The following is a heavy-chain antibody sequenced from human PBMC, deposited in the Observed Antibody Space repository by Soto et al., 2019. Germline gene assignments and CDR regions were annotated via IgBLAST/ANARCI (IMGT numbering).Heavy chain of an antibody. V-gene: IGHV4-61*01. CDR3: ARVPDYYDSSGYTEYFQH. CDR2: IYYSGST. CDR1: GGSVSSGSYY. Sequence: SETLSLTCTVSGGSVSSGSYYWSWIRQPPGKGLEWIGYIYYSGSTNYNPSLKSRVTISVDTSKNQFSLKLSSVTAADTAVYYCARVPDYYDSSGYTEYFQHWGQGTRVTSPQ. J-gene: IGHJ1*01. D-gene: IGHD3-22*01.